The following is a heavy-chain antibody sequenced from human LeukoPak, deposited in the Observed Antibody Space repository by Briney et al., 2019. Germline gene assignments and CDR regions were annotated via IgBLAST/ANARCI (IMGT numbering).Heavy chain of an antibody. Sequence: SETLSLTCTVSGGSISSHYWSWIRQPPGKGLEWIGYIYYSGSTNYNPSLKSRVTISVDTSKNQFSLKLSSVTAADTAVYYCARIWGYCSSTSCSNWYFDHWGRGTLVTVSS. J-gene: IGHJ2*01. CDR2: IYYSGST. CDR1: GGSISSHY. V-gene: IGHV4-59*11. D-gene: IGHD2-2*01. CDR3: ARIWGYCSSTSCSNWYFDH.